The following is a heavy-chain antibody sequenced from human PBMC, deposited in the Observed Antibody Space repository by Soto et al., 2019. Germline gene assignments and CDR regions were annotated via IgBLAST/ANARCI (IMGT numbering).Heavy chain of an antibody. CDR1: GYTFSSYA. D-gene: IGHD7-27*01. CDR2: INAGYGNT. CDR3: ARDTGDGTFDF. V-gene: IGHV1-3*01. J-gene: IGHJ4*02. Sequence: ASVKVSCKASGYTFSSYAMHWVRQAPGQRLEWMGWINAGYGNTKSSQKFQVRVTISRDTSASTAYMELTSLRSEDTAVYYCARDTGDGTFDFWGQGTLVTVSS.